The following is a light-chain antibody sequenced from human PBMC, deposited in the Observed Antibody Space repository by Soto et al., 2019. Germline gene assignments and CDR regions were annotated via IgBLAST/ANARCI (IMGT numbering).Light chain of an antibody. CDR3: QQYANSPGT. V-gene: IGKV3-20*01. CDR2: GAS. J-gene: IGKJ1*01. CDR1: QSVSSSY. Sequence: EIVLTQSTGTLSLSPGERATLSCRASQSVSSSYLAWYQQKPGQAPRLLIYGASSRATGIPDRFSGSGSGTDFTLTISRLEPEDFAVYYCQQYANSPGTFGQGTKVEIK.